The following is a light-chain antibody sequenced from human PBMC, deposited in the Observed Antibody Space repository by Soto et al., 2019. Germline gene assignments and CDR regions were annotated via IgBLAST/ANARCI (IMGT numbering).Light chain of an antibody. V-gene: IGKV3-20*01. CDR3: QQYGSSPLT. CDR2: HAS. CDR1: QSVSSSY. J-gene: IGKJ4*01. Sequence: EIVLTQSPGTLSLSPGERATLSCRASQSVSSSYLAWYQRKPGQAPRLLIFHASSRATGIPDRFSGSGSGTDFTLTISRLEPEDFAVYYCQQYGSSPLTFGGGTKVDIK.